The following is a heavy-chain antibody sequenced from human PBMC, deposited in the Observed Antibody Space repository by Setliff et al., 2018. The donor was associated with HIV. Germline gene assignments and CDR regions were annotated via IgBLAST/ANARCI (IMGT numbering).Heavy chain of an antibody. CDR1: GGSISSGSYY. D-gene: IGHD3-22*01. CDR3: ASRVYYYDSSGYLREEGFDP. CDR2: IYTSGST. Sequence: SETLSLTCTVSGGSISSGSYYWSWMRQPAGKGLEWIGHIYTSGSTNYNPSLKSRVTISVDTSKNQFSLKLSSVTAADAAVYYCASRVYYYDSSGYLREEGFDPWGQGTLVTVSS. V-gene: IGHV4-61*09. J-gene: IGHJ5*02.